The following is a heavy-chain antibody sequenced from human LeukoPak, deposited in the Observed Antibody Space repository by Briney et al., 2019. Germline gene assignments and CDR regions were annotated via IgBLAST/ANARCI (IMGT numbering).Heavy chain of an antibody. CDR2: ISGSGGST. Sequence: PGGSLRLSCAASGFTFSSYAMSWVRQAPGKGLEWVSAISGSGGSTYYADSVRGRFTISRDNSKNTLYLQMNSLRAEDTAVYYCAKSRWLQRGYYFDYWGQGTLVTISS. J-gene: IGHJ4*02. CDR3: AKSRWLQRGYYFDY. D-gene: IGHD5-24*01. V-gene: IGHV3-23*01. CDR1: GFTFSSYA.